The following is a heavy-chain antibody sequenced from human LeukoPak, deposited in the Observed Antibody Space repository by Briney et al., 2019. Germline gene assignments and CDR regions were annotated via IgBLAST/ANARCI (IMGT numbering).Heavy chain of an antibody. D-gene: IGHD4-23*01. Sequence: GGSLRLSCAASGFSFNNYAMSWVRQAPGKGLEWVSAISTTGGSTYYAASVKGRFTISRDNSKNTLSLQMDSLRVEDTAVYYCAKDWTTVVTPKGYYFDSWGQGTLVTVSS. CDR2: ISTTGGST. J-gene: IGHJ4*02. CDR3: AKDWTTVVTPKGYYFDS. CDR1: GFSFNNYA. V-gene: IGHV3-23*01.